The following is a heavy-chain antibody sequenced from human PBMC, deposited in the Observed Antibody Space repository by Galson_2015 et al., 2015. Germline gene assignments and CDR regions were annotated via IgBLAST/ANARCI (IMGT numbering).Heavy chain of an antibody. CDR1: GGSISSSNW. J-gene: IGHJ6*02. D-gene: IGHD2-2*01. V-gene: IGHV4-4*02. CDR3: ARVVVVVPAAPTHYYYYYGMDV. Sequence: ETLSLTCAVSGGSISSSNWWSWVRQPPGKGLEWIGEIYHSGSTNYNPSLRSRVTISVDKSKNQFSLKLSSVTAADTAVYYCARVVVVVPAAPTHYYYYYGMDVWGQGTTVTVSS. CDR2: IYHSGST.